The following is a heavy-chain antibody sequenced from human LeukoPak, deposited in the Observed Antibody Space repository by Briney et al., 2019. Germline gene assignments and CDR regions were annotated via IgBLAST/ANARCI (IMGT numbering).Heavy chain of an antibody. CDR1: GGSFSGYY. J-gene: IGHJ4*02. V-gene: IGHV4-34*01. CDR3: AIAFLRSSNNPFDY. D-gene: IGHD3-10*01. CDR2: INHSGST. Sequence: SETLSLTCAVYGGSFSGYYWSWIRQPPGKGLEWIGEINHSGSTNYNPSLKSRVTISVDTSKNQFSLKLSSVTAADTAVYYCAIAFLRSSNNPFDYWGQGTLVTVSS.